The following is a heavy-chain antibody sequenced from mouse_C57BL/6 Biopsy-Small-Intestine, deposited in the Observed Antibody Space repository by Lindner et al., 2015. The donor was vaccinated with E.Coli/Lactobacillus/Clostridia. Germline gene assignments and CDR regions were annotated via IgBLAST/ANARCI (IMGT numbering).Heavy chain of an antibody. D-gene: IGHD4-1*01. CDR1: GFTFNTYA. CDR2: IRSKSSNYAT. J-gene: IGHJ1*03. CDR3: VRDNWDGGYWYFDV. Sequence: VQLQESGGGLVQPKGSLKLSCAASGFTFNTYAMHWVRQAPGKGLEWVARIRSKSSNYATYYADSVKDRFIISRDDSQSMLNLQMNNLKTEDTATYYCVRDNWDGGYWYFDVWGTGTTVTVSS. V-gene: IGHV10-3*01.